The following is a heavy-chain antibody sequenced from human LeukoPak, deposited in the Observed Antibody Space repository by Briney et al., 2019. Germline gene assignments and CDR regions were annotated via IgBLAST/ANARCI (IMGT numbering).Heavy chain of an antibody. CDR1: GFTFSSYG. J-gene: IGHJ4*02. V-gene: IGHV3-30*18. CDR2: ISYDGSNK. D-gene: IGHD1-26*01. Sequence: PGGSLRLSCAASGFTFSSYGMHWVRQAPGKGLEWVAVISYDGSNKYYADPVKGRFTISRDNSKNKLYLQMNSLRAEDTAVYYCAKVYSGSYSHFDYWGQGTLVTVSS. CDR3: AKVYSGSYSHFDY.